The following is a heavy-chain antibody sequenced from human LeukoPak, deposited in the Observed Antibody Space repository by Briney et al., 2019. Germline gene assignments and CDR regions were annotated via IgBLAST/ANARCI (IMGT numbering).Heavy chain of an antibody. D-gene: IGHD1-1*01. CDR2: INDSGTT. CDR1: GGSFSDYN. J-gene: IGHJ4*02. Sequence: NASETLSLTCGVYGGSFSDYNWSWLRQSPEKGLEWIGEINDSGTTHHNPSLQSRVTISVDTANHQFSLRLNSLTAADTAVYFCARGLDLEGLDSWGPGTLVTVSS. V-gene: IGHV4-34*01. CDR3: ARGLDLEGLDS.